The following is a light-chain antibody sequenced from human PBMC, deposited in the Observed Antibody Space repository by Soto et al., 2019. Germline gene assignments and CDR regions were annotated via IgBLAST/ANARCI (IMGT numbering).Light chain of an antibody. J-gene: IGLJ3*02. CDR2: GNT. Sequence: QSVLTQPPSVSGAPGQRVTISCSVSSSNIGAGHDVHWYQQLPGTAPKLLMYGNTNRPSGVPDRFSGSKSGTSASLAITGLQAEDEADYYCQSYDSSLSAWVFGGATKLTVL. CDR1: SSNIGAGHD. CDR3: QSYDSSLSAWV. V-gene: IGLV1-40*01.